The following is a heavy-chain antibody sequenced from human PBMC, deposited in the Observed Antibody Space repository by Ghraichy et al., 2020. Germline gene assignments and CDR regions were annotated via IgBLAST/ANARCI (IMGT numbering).Heavy chain of an antibody. CDR1: GFTFSSYS. CDR3: ARYGSGWAFDY. J-gene: IGHJ4*02. CDR2: ISSGSSTI. V-gene: IGHV3-48*01. Sequence: GSLRLSCAASGFTFSSYSMNWVRQAPGKGLEWVSYISSGSSTIYYADSVKGRLTISRDNAKNSLYLQMNSLRAEDTAVYYCARYGSGWAFDYWGQGTLVTVSS. D-gene: IGHD6-19*01.